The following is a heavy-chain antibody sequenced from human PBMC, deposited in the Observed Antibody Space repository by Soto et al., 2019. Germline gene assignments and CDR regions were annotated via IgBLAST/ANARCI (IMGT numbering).Heavy chain of an antibody. CDR3: AKVAVPYCSSTSCLDPDI. D-gene: IGHD2-2*01. V-gene: IGHV3-23*01. Sequence: PGGSLRLSCSGSVFSMSSYTMGWVRLAPGKGLEWVATIFSGGSGTEYADSVKGWFTISRDNSKNTLYLQMNSLRAEDTAVYYCAKVAVPYCSSTSCLDPDIWGQGTMVTVSS. CDR2: IFSGGSGT. J-gene: IGHJ3*02. CDR1: VFSMSSYT.